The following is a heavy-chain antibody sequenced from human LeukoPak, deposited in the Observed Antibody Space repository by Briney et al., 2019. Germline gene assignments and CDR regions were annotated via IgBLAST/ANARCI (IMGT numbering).Heavy chain of an antibody. D-gene: IGHD7-27*01. CDR2: ISSSGSAI. CDR3: ARTGDRGDYFDY. V-gene: IGHV3-11*01. J-gene: IGHJ4*02. CDR1: GFTFSDYY. Sequence: KSGGSLRLSCAASGFTFSDYYMSWIRQAPGKGLEWVSYISSSGSAIYYADSVKGRFTISRDNAKNSLYLQMNSLRAEDTAVYYCARTGDRGDYFDYWGQGTLVTVSS.